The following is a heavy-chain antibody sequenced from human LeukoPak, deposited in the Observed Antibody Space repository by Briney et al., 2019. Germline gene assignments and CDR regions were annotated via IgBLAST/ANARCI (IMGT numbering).Heavy chain of an antibody. D-gene: IGHD2-21*02. CDR2: IAGKANNYVT. V-gene: IGHV3-73*01. CDR3: TTHAYCGGDCYSN. CDR1: GFTFSASG. Sequence: PGGSLKLSCAASGFTFSASGVHWVRQASGKGPEWVGRIAGKANNYVTLYAASVKGRFTISRDDSQNTAYLQMTSLKTEDTAVYYCTTHAYCGGDCYSNWGQGTLVTVSS. J-gene: IGHJ4*02.